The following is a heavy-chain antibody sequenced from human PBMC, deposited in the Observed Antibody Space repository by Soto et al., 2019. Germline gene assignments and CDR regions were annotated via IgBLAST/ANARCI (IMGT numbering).Heavy chain of an antibody. CDR1: GGTFSSYA. J-gene: IGHJ6*02. V-gene: IGHV1-69*13. CDR3: ASGNTDYSSGCYYYGMDV. D-gene: IGHD3-22*01. Sequence: SVKVSCKASGGTFSSYAISWVRQAPGQGLEWMGGIIPIFGTANYAQKFQGRVTITADESTSTAYMELSSLRSEDTAVYYCASGNTDYSSGCYYYGMDVWGQGTTVTVSS. CDR2: IIPIFGTA.